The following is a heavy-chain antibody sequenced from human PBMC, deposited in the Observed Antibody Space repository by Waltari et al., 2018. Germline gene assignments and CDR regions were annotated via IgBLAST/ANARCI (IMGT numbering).Heavy chain of an antibody. CDR3: ARVGLGYCSSTSCYGLFDY. CDR2: IYHSGST. D-gene: IGHD2-2*01. V-gene: IGHV4-38-2*02. J-gene: IGHJ4*02. CDR1: GYSISSGYY. Sequence: QVQLQESGPGLVKPSETLSLTCTVSGYSISSGYYWGWIRQPPGKGLEWIGSIYHSGSTYYNPSLKSRVTISVDTSKNQFSLKLSSVTAADTAVYYCARVGLGYCSSTSCYGLFDYWGQGTLVTVSS.